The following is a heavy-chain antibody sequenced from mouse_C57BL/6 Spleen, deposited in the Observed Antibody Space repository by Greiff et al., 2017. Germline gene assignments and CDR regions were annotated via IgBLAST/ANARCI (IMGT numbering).Heavy chain of an antibody. CDR1: GFTFSSYA. CDR2: ISSGGDYT. J-gene: IGHJ4*01. Sequence: EVKLMESGEGLVKPGGSLKLSCAASGFTFSSYAMSWVRQTPEKRLEWVAYISSGGDYTNYADTVKGRITISRDNARNTLYLQMSSLKSEDTAMYYCTRNWDYAMDYWGQGTSVTVSS. CDR3: TRNWDYAMDY. V-gene: IGHV5-9-1*02. D-gene: IGHD4-1*01.